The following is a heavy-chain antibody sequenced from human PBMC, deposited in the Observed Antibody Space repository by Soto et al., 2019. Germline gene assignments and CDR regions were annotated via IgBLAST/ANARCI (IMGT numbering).Heavy chain of an antibody. CDR3: VKERGDGSAPFYFHY. Sequence: GVSLRLSCAASGFIFSSDAMTWVRQAPGKGLEWVSAISAGGDNTWYVDSVEGRFTISRDNSRNALFFQLNNLRPEDTAIYYCVKERGDGSAPFYFHYWGQGTLVTVSS. CDR2: ISAGGDNT. J-gene: IGHJ4*02. V-gene: IGHV3-23*01. CDR1: GFIFSSDA. D-gene: IGHD3-10*01.